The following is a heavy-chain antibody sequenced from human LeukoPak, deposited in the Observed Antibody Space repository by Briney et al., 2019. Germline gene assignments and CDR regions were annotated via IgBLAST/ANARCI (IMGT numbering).Heavy chain of an antibody. CDR3: ARHSYYDSSPDY. CDR2: NYYSGST. V-gene: IGHV4-39*01. CDR1: GGSISSSSYY. Sequence: PSETLSLTCTVSGGSISSSSYYWGWIRQPPGKGLEWIGSNYYSGSTYYNPSLKSRVTISVDTSKNQFSLKLSSVTAADTAVYYCARHSYYDSSPDYWGQGTLVTVSS. J-gene: IGHJ4*02. D-gene: IGHD3-22*01.